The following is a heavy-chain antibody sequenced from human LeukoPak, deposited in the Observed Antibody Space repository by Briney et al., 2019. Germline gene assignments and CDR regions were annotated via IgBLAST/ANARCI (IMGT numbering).Heavy chain of an antibody. Sequence: GGSLRLSCAASGFTFSSYWMHWVRQAPGKGLVWVSRINSDGSSTSYADSVKGRFTISRDNAKNTLYLQMNSLRAEDTAVYYCATVTLYYYYYMDVWGKGTTVTVSS. CDR3: ATVTLYYYYYMDV. CDR2: INSDGSST. J-gene: IGHJ6*03. CDR1: GFTFSSYW. D-gene: IGHD2-21*02. V-gene: IGHV3-74*01.